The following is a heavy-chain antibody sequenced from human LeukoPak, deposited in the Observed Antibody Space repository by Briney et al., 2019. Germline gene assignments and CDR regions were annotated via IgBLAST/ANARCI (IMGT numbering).Heavy chain of an antibody. Sequence: SSASGFTFNCSWMNWVRQAPGKGREWVANMDPSGSQTRYVDSVKGRFTISRDNAKNSLYLQMNSLRAEDTAVYYCARGQASDFDYWGQGTLVTVSS. CDR1: GFTFNCSW. J-gene: IGHJ4*02. CDR3: ARGQASDFDY. V-gene: IGHV3-7*02. CDR2: MDPSGSQT.